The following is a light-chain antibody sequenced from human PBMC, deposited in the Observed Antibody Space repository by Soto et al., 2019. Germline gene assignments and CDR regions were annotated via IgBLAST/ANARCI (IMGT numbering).Light chain of an antibody. Sequence: QVTQSPSTLSASVGDRVSITCGASQRVNTCLAWYQQKPGKAPTLLIYDASSLQSGVPSRFSGSGSGTEFTLTISSLQPDDFATYYCQQANSFPITFGQGTRLEIK. CDR2: DAS. CDR1: QRVNTC. CDR3: QQANSFPIT. V-gene: IGKV1-5*01. J-gene: IGKJ5*01.